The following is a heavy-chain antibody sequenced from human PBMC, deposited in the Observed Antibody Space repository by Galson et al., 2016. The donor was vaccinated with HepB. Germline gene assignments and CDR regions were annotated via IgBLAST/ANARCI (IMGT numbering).Heavy chain of an antibody. CDR3: ARDVQYRFDS. Sequence: SVKVSCKASGYTFTTSGISWVRQAPGQGLEWLGWISTYSGNTKYAQKFQGGLTLTTDSSTTTAYMELRSLRSDDTALYYCARDVQYRFDSWGQGTLVTASS. CDR2: ISTYSGNT. V-gene: IGHV1-18*01. CDR1: GYTFTTSG. D-gene: IGHD2/OR15-2a*01. J-gene: IGHJ4*02.